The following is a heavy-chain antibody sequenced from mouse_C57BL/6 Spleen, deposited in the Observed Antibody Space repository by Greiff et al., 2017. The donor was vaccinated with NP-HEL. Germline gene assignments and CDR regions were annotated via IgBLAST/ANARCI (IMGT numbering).Heavy chain of an antibody. CDR3: ARGSTGTDFDY. J-gene: IGHJ2*01. CDR2: ISDGGSYT. V-gene: IGHV5-4*03. CDR1: GFTFSSYA. Sequence: EVMLVESGGGLVKPGGSLKLSCAASGFTFSSYAMSWVRQTPEKRLEWVATISDGGSYTYYPDNVKGRFTISRDKAKNNLYLQMSHLKSEDTAMYYCARGSTGTDFDYWGQGTTLTVSS. D-gene: IGHD4-1*02.